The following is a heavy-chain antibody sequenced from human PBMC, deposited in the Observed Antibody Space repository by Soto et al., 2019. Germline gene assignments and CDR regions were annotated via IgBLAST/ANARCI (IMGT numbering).Heavy chain of an antibody. CDR2: IYYSGNT. Sequence: QVQLQESGPGLVKPSQTLSLTCTVSGGSISSGGYYWSWIRQHPGKGLEWIGDIYYSGNTYYNPSLKSRVTISVDTSKNQFSLKLSSVTAADTAVYYCAREGGIVGATAADYWGQGTLVTVSS. CDR1: GGSISSGGYY. V-gene: IGHV4-31*03. CDR3: AREGGIVGATAADY. J-gene: IGHJ4*02. D-gene: IGHD1-26*01.